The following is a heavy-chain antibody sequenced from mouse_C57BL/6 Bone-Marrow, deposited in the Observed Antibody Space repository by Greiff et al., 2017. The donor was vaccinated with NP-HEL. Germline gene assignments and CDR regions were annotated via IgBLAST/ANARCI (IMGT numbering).Heavy chain of an antibody. J-gene: IGHJ2*01. D-gene: IGHD1-1*01. CDR2: IHPSDSDT. CDR1: GYTFTSYW. CDR3: AITFTTVVAYYFDD. Sequence: VQLQQPGAELVKPGASVKVSCKASGYTFTSYWMHWVKQRPGQGLEWIGRIHPSDSDTNYNQQFKGKATLTVAKSSSTAYMQLSSLTSEDSAVYYCAITFTTVVAYYFDDWGQGTTLTVSS. V-gene: IGHV1-74*01.